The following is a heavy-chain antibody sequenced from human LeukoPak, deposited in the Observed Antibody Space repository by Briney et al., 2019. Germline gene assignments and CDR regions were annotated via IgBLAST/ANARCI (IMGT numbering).Heavy chain of an antibody. CDR1: GLPFDDYD. V-gene: IGHV3-9*01. Sequence: GSSLRLSYAASGLPFDDYDQHWVRQAPRKGLEWVSGIRGNCGRIGYADSVKGRFTISRDYAKNSLYLQMNSLRAEDTVLYYCAKGPRWDITMVQGLVDYWGQGTLVTVSS. D-gene: IGHD3-10*01. J-gene: IGHJ4*02. CDR2: IRGNCGRI. CDR3: AKGPRWDITMVQGLVDY.